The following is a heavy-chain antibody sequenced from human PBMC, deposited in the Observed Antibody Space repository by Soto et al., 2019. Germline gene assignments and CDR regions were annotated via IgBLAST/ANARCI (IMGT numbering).Heavy chain of an antibody. Sequence: PGGSLRLSCAASGFTFSSYGMHWVRQAPGKGLEWVAVIWYDGSNKYYADSVKGRFTISRDNSKNTLYLQMNSLRAEDTAVYYCARDIDNWNSSDLDVWGKGTTVTVSS. D-gene: IGHD1-7*01. CDR3: ARDIDNWNSSDLDV. CDR1: GFTFSSYG. CDR2: IWYDGSNK. V-gene: IGHV3-33*01. J-gene: IGHJ6*04.